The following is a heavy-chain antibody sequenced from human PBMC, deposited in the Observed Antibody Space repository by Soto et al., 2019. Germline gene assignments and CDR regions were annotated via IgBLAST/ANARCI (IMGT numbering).Heavy chain of an antibody. Sequence: GGSLRLSCAASGFTFSTYWMNRVRQAPGKGLEWVANTKQDGSEKYYVDSVKGRFTISRDNAKDSLFLQMNNLRAEDTAVYYCVRDWSTFWGMDVWGQGTTVSVSS. CDR3: VRDWSTFWGMDV. V-gene: IGHV3-7*01. J-gene: IGHJ6*02. CDR1: GFTFSTYW. CDR2: TKQDGSEK.